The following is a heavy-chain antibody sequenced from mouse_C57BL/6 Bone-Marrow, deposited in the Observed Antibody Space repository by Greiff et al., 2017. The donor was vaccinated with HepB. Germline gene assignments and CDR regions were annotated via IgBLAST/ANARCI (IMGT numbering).Heavy chain of an antibody. Sequence: EVQGVESGAELVRPGASVKLSCTASGFNIKDYYMHWVKQRPEQGLEWIGRIDPEDGDTEYAPKFQGKATMTADTSSHTAYLQLSSLTSEDTAVYYCTTLIYYYGSRYPFDDWGQGTTLTVSS. CDR3: TTLIYYYGSRYPFDD. D-gene: IGHD1-1*01. CDR2: IDPEDGDT. CDR1: GFNIKDYY. V-gene: IGHV14-1*01. J-gene: IGHJ2*01.